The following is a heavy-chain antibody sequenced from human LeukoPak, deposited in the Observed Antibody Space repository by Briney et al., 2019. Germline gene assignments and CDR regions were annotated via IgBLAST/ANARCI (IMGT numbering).Heavy chain of an antibody. Sequence: ASVKVSCKASVYTFTGYYMHWVRQAPGQGLEWMGWINPNSGGTNYAQKFQGRVTMTRDTSISTAYMELSRLRSDDTAVYYCARGPYCSSTSCMREDYYYYMDVWGKGTTVTVSS. CDR2: INPNSGGT. V-gene: IGHV1-2*02. J-gene: IGHJ6*03. CDR1: VYTFTGYY. D-gene: IGHD2-2*01. CDR3: ARGPYCSSTSCMREDYYYYMDV.